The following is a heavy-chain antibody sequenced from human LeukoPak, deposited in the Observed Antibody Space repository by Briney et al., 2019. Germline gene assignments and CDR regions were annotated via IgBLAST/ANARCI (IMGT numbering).Heavy chain of an antibody. CDR3: ASAKRGNVIAVAGTFLY. CDR1: GFTFSSYS. CDR2: ISSSSSTI. V-gene: IGHV3-48*02. Sequence: PGGSLRLSCAASGFTFSSYSMNWVRQAPGKGLEWVSYISSSSSTIYYADSVKGRFTISRDNAKNSLYLQMNSLRDEDTAVYYCASAKRGNVIAVAGTFLYWGQGTLVTVSS. J-gene: IGHJ4*02. D-gene: IGHD6-19*01.